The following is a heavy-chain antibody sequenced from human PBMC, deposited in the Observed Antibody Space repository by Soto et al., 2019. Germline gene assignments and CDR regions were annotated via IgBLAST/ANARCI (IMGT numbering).Heavy chain of an antibody. CDR2: IYWNDDK. D-gene: IGHD6-19*01. CDR3: AHIREAREQWLGYFDY. J-gene: IGHJ4*02. Sequence: SGPTLVNPTQTLTLTCTFSGFSLSTSGVGVGWIRQPPGKALEWLALIYWNDDKRYSPSLKSRLTIIKDTSKNQVVLTMTNMDPVDTATYYCAHIREAREQWLGYFDYWGQGTLVTVSS. V-gene: IGHV2-5*01. CDR1: GFSLSTSGVG.